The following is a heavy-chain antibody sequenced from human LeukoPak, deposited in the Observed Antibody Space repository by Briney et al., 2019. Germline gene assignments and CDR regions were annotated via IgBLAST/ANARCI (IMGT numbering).Heavy chain of an antibody. CDR3: ARELSFNYYDSSGYYPPGY. CDR1: GFTFSDYY. V-gene: IGHV3-11*04. Sequence: GGSLRLSCAASGFTFSDYYMSWIRQAPGKGLEWVSYISSSGSTIYYADSVKGRFTISRDNAKNSLYLQMNSLRAEDTAVYYCARELSFNYYDSSGYYPPGYWGQGTLVTVPS. D-gene: IGHD3-22*01. J-gene: IGHJ4*02. CDR2: ISSSGSTI.